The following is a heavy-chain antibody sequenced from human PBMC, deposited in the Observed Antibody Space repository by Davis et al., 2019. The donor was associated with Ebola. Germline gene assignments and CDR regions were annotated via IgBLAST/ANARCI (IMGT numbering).Heavy chain of an antibody. CDR1: GFTFSSYS. Sequence: PGGSLRLSCAASGFTFSSYSMNWVRQAPGKGLEWVSSISSSGNFIYYADSAKGRFTISRDNSNNSLYLQMNSLRADDTAVYYCARARLDLVVVPTDVWGQGTTVTVSS. CDR3: ARARLDLVVVPTDV. CDR2: ISSSGNFI. J-gene: IGHJ6*02. D-gene: IGHD2-2*01. V-gene: IGHV3-21*01.